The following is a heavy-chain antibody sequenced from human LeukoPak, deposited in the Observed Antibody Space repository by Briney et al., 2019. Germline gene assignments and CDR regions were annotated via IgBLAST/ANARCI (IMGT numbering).Heavy chain of an antibody. CDR2: IYSGGST. V-gene: IGHV3-53*01. CDR1: GFTVSSNY. Sequence: GGSLRLSCAASGFTVSSNYMTWVRQAPGKGLEWVSVIYSGGSTYYADSVKGRFTISRDNSKNTLYLQMNSLRAEDTAVYYCARGGYSGYLYYFDYWGQGTLVTVSS. D-gene: IGHD5-12*01. CDR3: ARGGYSGYLYYFDY. J-gene: IGHJ4*02.